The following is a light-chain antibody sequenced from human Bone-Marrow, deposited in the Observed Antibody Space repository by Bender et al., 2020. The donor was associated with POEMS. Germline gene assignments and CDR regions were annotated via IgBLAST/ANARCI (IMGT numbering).Light chain of an antibody. CDR1: SSNVGNYNL. V-gene: IGLV2-23*02. CDR2: KVT. Sequence: QSDLTQPASVSGSPGQSITISCTGTSSNVGNYNLVSWYQHHPGKAPKLIISKVTERPSGVSTRFAGSKSGNTASLTISGLQGEDEGDYYCCSYAGSGTGVFGGGTKLTVL. CDR3: CSYAGSGTGV. J-gene: IGLJ3*02.